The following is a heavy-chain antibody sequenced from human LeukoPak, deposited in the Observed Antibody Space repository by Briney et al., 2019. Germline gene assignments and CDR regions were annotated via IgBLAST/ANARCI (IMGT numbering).Heavy chain of an antibody. CDR3: ASSQWLVRVNY. D-gene: IGHD6-19*01. Sequence: PGGSLRLSCAASGFTFSSYWMHWVRQAPGKGLVWVSRINSDGSSTSYADSVKSRFTISRDNAKNTLYLQMNSLRAEDTAVYYCASSQWLVRVNYWGQGTLVTVSS. CDR1: GFTFSSYW. J-gene: IGHJ4*02. V-gene: IGHV3-74*01. CDR2: INSDGSST.